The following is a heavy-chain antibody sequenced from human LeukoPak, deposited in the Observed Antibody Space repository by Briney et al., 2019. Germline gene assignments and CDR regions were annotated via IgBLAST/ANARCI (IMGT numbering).Heavy chain of an antibody. CDR3: ARGASGSYLNY. J-gene: IGHJ4*02. D-gene: IGHD1-26*01. CDR2: ISSSSSTI. CDR1: GLTFSNFG. Sequence: GGSLRLSCAASGLTFSNFGMSWVRQSPGKGLEWVSYISSSSSTIYYADSVKGRFTISRDNAKNSLYLQMNSLRAEDTAVYYCARGASGSYLNYWGQGTLVTVSS. V-gene: IGHV3-48*01.